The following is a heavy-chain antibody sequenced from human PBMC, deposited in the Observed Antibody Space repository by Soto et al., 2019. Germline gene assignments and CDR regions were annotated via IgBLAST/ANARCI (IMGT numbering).Heavy chain of an antibody. CDR3: ARDLGSGTTGGY. CDR2: IIPIFGTA. D-gene: IGHD3-10*01. Sequence: ASVKVSCKASVGTFSSYAISWVRQAPGQGLEWMGGIIPIFGTANYAQKFQGRVTITADESTSTAYMELSSLRSEDTAVYYCARDLGSGTTGGYWGQGTLVTVS. V-gene: IGHV1-69*13. CDR1: VGTFSSYA. J-gene: IGHJ4*02.